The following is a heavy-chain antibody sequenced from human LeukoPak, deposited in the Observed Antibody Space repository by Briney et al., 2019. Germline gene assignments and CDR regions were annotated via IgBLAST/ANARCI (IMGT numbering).Heavy chain of an antibody. J-gene: IGHJ4*02. CDR2: ISYDGSNK. D-gene: IGHD3-3*01. Sequence: GRSLRLSCAASGFTFSSYGMHWVRQAPGKGLEWEAVISYDGSNKYYADSVKGRFTISRDNSKNTLYLQMNSLRAEDTAVYYCAKDSAIFGVVYGGTFDYWGQGTLVTVSS. CDR1: GFTFSSYG. CDR3: AKDSAIFGVVYGGTFDY. V-gene: IGHV3-30*18.